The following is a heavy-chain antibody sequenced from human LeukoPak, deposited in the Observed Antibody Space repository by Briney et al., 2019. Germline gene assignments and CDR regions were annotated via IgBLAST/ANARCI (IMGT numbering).Heavy chain of an antibody. CDR1: GYSFTSYW. V-gene: IGHV5-51*01. D-gene: IGHD2-2*01. J-gene: IGHJ4*02. Sequence: GESLKISCQGSGYSFTSYWIGWVRQMPGKRLEWMGIIYPGDSDTRYSPSFQGQVTISADKSISTAYLQWSSLKASDPAMYYCARPRYCSSTSCSGYFDYWGQGTLVTVSS. CDR3: ARPRYCSSTSCSGYFDY. CDR2: IYPGDSDT.